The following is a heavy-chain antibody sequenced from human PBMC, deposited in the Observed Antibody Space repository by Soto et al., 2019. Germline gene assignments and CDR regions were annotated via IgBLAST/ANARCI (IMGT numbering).Heavy chain of an antibody. CDR2: ISGSSDNI. CDR3: VRDSARIVVVPRVDGDNWLDP. J-gene: IGHJ5*02. V-gene: IGHV3-11*06. Sequence: GGSLRLSCAASGFTFSDYFMSWIRQAPGKGLEWVSFISGSSDNIKYADSVKGRFTISRDNVKNSLYLQMNSLRAEDTAVYYCVRDSARIVVVPRVDGDNWLDPWGQGTLVTVSS. CDR1: GFTFSDYF. D-gene: IGHD2-2*01.